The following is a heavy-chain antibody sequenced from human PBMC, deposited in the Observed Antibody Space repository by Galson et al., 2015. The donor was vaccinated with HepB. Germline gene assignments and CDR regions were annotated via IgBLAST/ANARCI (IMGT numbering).Heavy chain of an antibody. CDR1: GYTFTGYY. J-gene: IGHJ3*02. V-gene: IGHV1-2*04. CDR3: ARVKPHYYDSSGSRGDDAFDI. D-gene: IGHD3-22*01. Sequence: SVKVSCKASGYTFTGYYMHWVRQAPGQGLEWMGWINPNSGGTNYAQKFQGWVTMTRDTSISTAHMELSRLRSDDTAVYYCARVKPHYYDSSGSRGDDAFDIWGQGTMVTVSS. CDR2: INPNSGGT.